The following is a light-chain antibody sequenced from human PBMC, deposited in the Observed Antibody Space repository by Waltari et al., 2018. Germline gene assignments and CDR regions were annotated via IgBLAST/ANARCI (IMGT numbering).Light chain of an antibody. Sequence: QSALTQPASVSGSPGQSITISCTGTSSDVGGSNYVSWYQQHPGKAPKLMIYEVSNRPSGVSNRFSGSKSGNTASLTISGLQAEDEADYYCSSYTSSSTLEVFGTGTKVTVL. CDR1: SSDVGGSNY. CDR3: SSYTSSSTLEV. CDR2: EVS. V-gene: IGLV2-14*01. J-gene: IGLJ1*01.